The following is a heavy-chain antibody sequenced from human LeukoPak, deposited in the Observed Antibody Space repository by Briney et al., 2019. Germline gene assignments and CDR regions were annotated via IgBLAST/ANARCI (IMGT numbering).Heavy chain of an antibody. D-gene: IGHD3-10*01. CDR1: GFTFSSYS. V-gene: IGHV3-21*04. J-gene: IGHJ5*02. CDR2: ISSSSSYI. CDR3: ARKNYYGSGSYYAPSEGINWFDP. Sequence: GGSLRLSCAASGFTFSSYSMNWVRQAPGKGLEWVSSISSSSSYIYYADSVKGRFTISRDNAKNFLYLRMNSLRAEDTALYYCARKNYYGSGSYYAPSEGINWFDPWGQGTLVTVSS.